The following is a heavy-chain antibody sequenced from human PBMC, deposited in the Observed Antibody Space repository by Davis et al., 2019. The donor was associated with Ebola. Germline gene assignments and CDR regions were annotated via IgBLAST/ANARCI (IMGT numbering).Heavy chain of an antibody. D-gene: IGHD6-19*01. V-gene: IGHV1-2*02. J-gene: IGHJ6*02. CDR1: GYTFTSYY. Sequence: ASVKVSCKASGYTFTSYYMHWVRQAPGQGLEWMGWINPNSGGTNYAQKFQGRVTMTRDTSISTAYMELRSLRSDDTAVYYCARDSSGWHAYYYYGMDVWGQGTTVTVSS. CDR2: INPNSGGT. CDR3: ARDSSGWHAYYYYGMDV.